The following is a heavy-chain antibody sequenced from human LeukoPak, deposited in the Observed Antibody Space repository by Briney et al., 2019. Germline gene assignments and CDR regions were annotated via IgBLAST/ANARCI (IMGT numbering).Heavy chain of an antibody. Sequence: SETLSLTCTVSGGSISSSSYYWGWIRQPPGKGLEWIGSIYYSGSTYYNPSLKSRVTISVDTSKNQFSLKLSSVTAADTAVYYCARHPDYYYDSSGYYRGSDYWGQGTLVTVSS. V-gene: IGHV4-39*01. CDR2: IYYSGST. CDR3: ARHPDYYYDSSGYYRGSDY. D-gene: IGHD3-22*01. J-gene: IGHJ4*02. CDR1: GGSISSSSYY.